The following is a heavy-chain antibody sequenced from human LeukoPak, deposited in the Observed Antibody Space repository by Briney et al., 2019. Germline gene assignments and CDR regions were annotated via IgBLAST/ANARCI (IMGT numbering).Heavy chain of an antibody. CDR3: AKGGGYFDAFDI. J-gene: IGHJ3*02. V-gene: IGHV3-9*03. CDR2: ISWNSGSI. CDR1: GFTFDDYA. D-gene: IGHD1-26*01. Sequence: PGGSLRLSCAASGFTFDDYAMHWVRQAPGKGLEWVSGISWNSGSIGYADSVKGRFTISRDNAKNSLYLQMNSLRAEDMALYYCAKGGGYFDAFDIWGQGTVVTVSS.